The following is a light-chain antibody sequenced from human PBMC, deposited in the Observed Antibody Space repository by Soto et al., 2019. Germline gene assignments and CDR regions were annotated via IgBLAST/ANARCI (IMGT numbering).Light chain of an antibody. Sequence: EFVLTQSPGTLSLSTGERATLSCRASQTVRNNYLAWYQQKPGQAPRLLIYDASSRATGIPDRFSGGGSGTDFTLTISRLEPEDFAVYYCQQFSSYPLTFGGGTKWIS. V-gene: IGKV3-20*01. J-gene: IGKJ4*01. CDR1: QTVRNNY. CDR2: DAS. CDR3: QQFSSYPLT.